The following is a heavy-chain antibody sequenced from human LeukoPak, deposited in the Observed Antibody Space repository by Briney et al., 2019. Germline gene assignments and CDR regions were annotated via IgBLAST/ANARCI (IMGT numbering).Heavy chain of an antibody. V-gene: IGHV3-7*04. Sequence: GGSLRLSCVASGFTFTNNWMTWVRQTPGKGLEWVANIKPDDSEIYYVASVKGRFTISRDNTKNSVYLQMTSLRDEDTAIYYCARGRAIDIWGRGTMVIVSS. CDR1: GFTFTNNW. CDR3: ARGRAIDI. CDR2: IKPDDSEI. J-gene: IGHJ3*02.